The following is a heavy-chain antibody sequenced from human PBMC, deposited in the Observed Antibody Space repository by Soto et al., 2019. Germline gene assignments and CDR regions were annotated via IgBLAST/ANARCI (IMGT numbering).Heavy chain of an antibody. D-gene: IGHD5-12*01. CDR2: IYYSGST. CDR1: GGSISSYY. CDR3: ARSRGYDSVKVADAFDI. V-gene: IGHV4-59*08. Sequence: SETLSLTCTVSGGSISSYYWSWIRQPPGKGLEWIGYIYYSGSTNYNPSLKSRVTISVDTSKNQFSLKLSSVTAADTAVYYCARSRGYDSVKVADAFDIWGQGTMVTVSS. J-gene: IGHJ3*02.